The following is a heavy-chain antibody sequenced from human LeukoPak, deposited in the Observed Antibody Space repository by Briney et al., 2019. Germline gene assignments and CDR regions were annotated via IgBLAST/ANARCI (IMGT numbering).Heavy chain of an antibody. Sequence: PSETLSLTCTVSGGSISSGDYYWSWIRQPPGKGLEWIGYIYYSGSTYYNPSLKSRVTISVDTSKNQFSLKLSSVTAADTAVYYCASISVGGYFDYWGQGTLVTVSS. V-gene: IGHV4-30-4*01. CDR1: GGSISSGDYY. D-gene: IGHD3-16*01. CDR3: ASISVGGYFDY. J-gene: IGHJ4*02. CDR2: IYYSGST.